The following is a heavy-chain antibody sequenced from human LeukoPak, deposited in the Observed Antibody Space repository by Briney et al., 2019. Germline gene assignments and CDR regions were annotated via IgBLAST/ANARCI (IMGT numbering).Heavy chain of an antibody. CDR2: ISAYNGNA. V-gene: IGHV1-18*01. D-gene: IGHD3-22*01. CDR3: AGSRGRGMTKNTYYYDSTGRGNWFDP. CDR1: AYTFTSFT. Sequence: GASVRVSCKSSAYTFTSFTISWGRQAPGHGLEWMGWISAYNGNAKYAQKLQGRVTMTTDTSTSTAYMELRSLRSDDTAVYYCAGSRGRGMTKNTYYYDSTGRGNWFDPWGQGTLVTVSS. J-gene: IGHJ5*02.